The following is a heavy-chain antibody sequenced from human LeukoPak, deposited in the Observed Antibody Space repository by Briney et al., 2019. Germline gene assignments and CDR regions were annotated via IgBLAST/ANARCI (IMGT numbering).Heavy chain of an antibody. V-gene: IGHV3-30-3*01. D-gene: IGHD6-19*01. CDR1: GFTFSSYA. CDR2: ISYDGSNK. Sequence: GSLRLSCAASGFTFSSYAMHWVRQAPGKGLEWVAVISYDGSNKYYADSVKGRFTISRDNSKNTLYLQMNSLRAEDTAVYYCARERRSGWYFDYWGQGTLVTVSS. J-gene: IGHJ4*02. CDR3: ARERRSGWYFDY.